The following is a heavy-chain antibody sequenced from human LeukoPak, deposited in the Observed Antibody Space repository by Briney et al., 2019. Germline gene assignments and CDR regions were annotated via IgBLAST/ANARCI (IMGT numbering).Heavy chain of an antibody. D-gene: IGHD2-2*01. CDR2: INPSGGST. CDR1: GYTFTGYY. Sequence: ASVKVSCKASGYTFTGYYMHWVRQAPGQGLEWMGIINPSGGSTSYAQKFQGRVTMTRDTSTSTVYMELSSLRSEDTAIYYCARGESSTNCYDYWGQGTLVTVSS. J-gene: IGHJ4*02. CDR3: ARGESSTNCYDY. V-gene: IGHV1-46*01.